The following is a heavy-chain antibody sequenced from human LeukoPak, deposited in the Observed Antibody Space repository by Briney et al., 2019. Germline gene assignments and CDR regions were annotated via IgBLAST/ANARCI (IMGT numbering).Heavy chain of an antibody. CDR2: ISGSGGST. Sequence: GGSLRPSCAASGFTFSSYAMSWVRQAPGKGLEWVSAISGSGGSTYYADSVKGRFTISRDNSKNTLYLQMNSLRAEDTAVYYCARVKRLSNFDYWGQGTLVTVSS. CDR3: ARVKRLSNFDY. J-gene: IGHJ4*02. CDR1: GFTFSSYA. D-gene: IGHD1-1*01. V-gene: IGHV3-23*01.